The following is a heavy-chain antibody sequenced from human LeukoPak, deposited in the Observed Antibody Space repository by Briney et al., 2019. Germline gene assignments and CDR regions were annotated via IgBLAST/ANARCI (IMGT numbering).Heavy chain of an antibody. V-gene: IGHV4-30-4*01. CDR2: MYYSGST. CDR3: ARPYYYDSRIDP. CDR1: GGSISSGDYY. J-gene: IGHJ5*02. D-gene: IGHD3-22*01. Sequence: PSETLSLTCAVSGGSISSGDYYWSWIRQPPGKGLEWIAYMYYSGSTYYNPSLKSRVTKSADTSKNQLSLKLSSVTAADTAVYYCARPYYYDSRIDPWGQGILVTVSS.